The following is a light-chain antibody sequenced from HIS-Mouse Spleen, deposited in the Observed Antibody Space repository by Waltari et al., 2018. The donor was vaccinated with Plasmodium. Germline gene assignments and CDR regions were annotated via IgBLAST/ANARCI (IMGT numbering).Light chain of an antibody. J-gene: IGLJ2*01. CDR3: SSYAGSNNLV. CDR1: SSDVGGYNS. V-gene: IGLV2-8*01. Sequence: QSALTQPPSASGSPGQSVTISCTGTSSDVGGYNSVPWYQQHPGKAPTLMIYEVSKRPSGVPDRFSGSKSGNTASLTVSGLQAEDEADYYCSSYAGSNNLVFGGGTKLTVL. CDR2: EVS.